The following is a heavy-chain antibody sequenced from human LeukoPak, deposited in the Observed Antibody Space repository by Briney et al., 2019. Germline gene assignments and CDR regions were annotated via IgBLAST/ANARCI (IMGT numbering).Heavy chain of an antibody. J-gene: IGHJ3*02. D-gene: IGHD3-3*01. V-gene: IGHV4-34*01. Sequence: SETLSLTCAVYGGSFSGYYWSWVRQPPGKGLEWIGEINHSGSTNYNPSLKSRVTISVATSQYQFCLKLGSVTAADTAVYYCARHLAGRITIRPIGAFDIRGQGTMVTVSS. CDR3: ARHLAGRITIRPIGAFDI. CDR1: GGSFSGYY. CDR2: INHSGST.